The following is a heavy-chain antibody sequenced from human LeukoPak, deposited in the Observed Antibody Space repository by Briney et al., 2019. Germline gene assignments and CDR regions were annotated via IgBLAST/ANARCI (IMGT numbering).Heavy chain of an antibody. Sequence: GGSLRLSCAASGFTFDSYAISWVRQAPGTGLEWVSAVSRFGGTTYYADSAKGRFTISRDNSNNTVYLQMNSLRVGDTALYYCVKHGGSRWSKNKFDPWGQGTLVTVSP. V-gene: IGHV3-23*01. CDR3: VKHGGSRWSKNKFDP. J-gene: IGHJ5*02. D-gene: IGHD6-13*01. CDR1: GFTFDSYA. CDR2: VSRFGGTT.